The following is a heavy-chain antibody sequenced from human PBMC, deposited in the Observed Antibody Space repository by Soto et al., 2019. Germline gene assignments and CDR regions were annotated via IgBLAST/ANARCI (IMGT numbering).Heavy chain of an antibody. CDR3: ARERGYSYGPDYYYYGMDV. J-gene: IGHJ6*02. Sequence: QVQLVQSGAEVKKPGSSVKVSCKASGGTFSSYAISWVRQAPGRGLEWMGGSIPIFGTANYAQKFQGRVTITADESTSTAYMELSSLRSEDTAVYYCARERGYSYGPDYYYYGMDVWGQGTTVTVSS. V-gene: IGHV1-69*01. D-gene: IGHD5-18*01. CDR1: GGTFSSYA. CDR2: SIPIFGTA.